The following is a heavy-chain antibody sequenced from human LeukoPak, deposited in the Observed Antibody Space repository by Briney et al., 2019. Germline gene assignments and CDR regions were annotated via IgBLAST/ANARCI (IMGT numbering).Heavy chain of an antibody. CDR1: GFTFSSYY. CDR3: AKDVGGPMFDY. Sequence: GSLRLSCAASGFTFSSYYMNWVRQTPGKGLEWLSTISGGGENTHYADSVEGRLTISRHNSQNTLYLQMNSLRADDTAVYYCAKDVGGPMFDYWGQGTLVTVSS. J-gene: IGHJ4*02. CDR2: ISGGGENT. D-gene: IGHD4-23*01. V-gene: IGHV3-23*01.